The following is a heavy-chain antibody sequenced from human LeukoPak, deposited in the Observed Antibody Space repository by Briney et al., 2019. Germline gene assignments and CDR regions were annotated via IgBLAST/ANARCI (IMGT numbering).Heavy chain of an antibody. CDR2: ISYDGSNK. CDR3: ARGGNSGVSSWFDP. J-gene: IGHJ5*02. D-gene: IGHD4-23*01. V-gene: IGHV3-30*03. Sequence: PGGSLRLSCAASGFTFSSYGMHWVRQAPGKGLEWVAVISYDGSNKYYADSVKGRFTISRDNSKNTLYLQMNSLRAEDTAVYYCARGGNSGVSSWFDPWGQGTLVTVSS. CDR1: GFTFSSYG.